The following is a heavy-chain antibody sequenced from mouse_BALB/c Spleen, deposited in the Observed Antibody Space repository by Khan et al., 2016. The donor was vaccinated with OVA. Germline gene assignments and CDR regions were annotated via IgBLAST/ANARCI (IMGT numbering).Heavy chain of an antibody. CDR2: IYPGGGYT. CDR1: GYTFTNYW. D-gene: IGHD3-1*01. V-gene: IGHV1-63*02. CDR3: ARWATWYVDV. Sequence: QVQLKQSGAELVRPGTSVKISCKASGYTFTNYWLGWIKQRPGHGLEWIGDIYPGGGYTNYNEKFKGKATLTAGTSSSTAYMQLSGLTSEDSTVYFCARWATWYVDVWGAGTTVTVSS. J-gene: IGHJ1*01.